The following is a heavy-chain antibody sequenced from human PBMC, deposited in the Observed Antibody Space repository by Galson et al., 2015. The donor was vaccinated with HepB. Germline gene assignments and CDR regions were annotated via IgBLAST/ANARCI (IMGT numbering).Heavy chain of an antibody. CDR1: GGSISSYY. V-gene: IGHV4-59*01. CDR3: ARESSGGRDESSSLDY. J-gene: IGHJ4*02. Sequence: SETLSLTCTVSGGSISSYYWSWIRQPPGKGLEWIGYIYYSGSTNYNPSLKSRVTISVDTSKNQFSLKLSSVTAADTAVYYCARESSGGRDESSSLDYWGQGTLVTVSS. CDR2: IYYSGST. D-gene: IGHD6-6*01.